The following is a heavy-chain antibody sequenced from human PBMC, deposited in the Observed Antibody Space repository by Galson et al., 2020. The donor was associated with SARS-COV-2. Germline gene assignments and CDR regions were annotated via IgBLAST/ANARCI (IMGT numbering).Heavy chain of an antibody. D-gene: IGHD2-2*01. CDR1: GGTISRSSYY. CDR3: ARGALSCSSTSCLHFDY. V-gene: IGHV4-39*01. Sequence: ETSETLSLTCTVSGGTISRSSYYWGWLRQPPGKGLEWIGGSTYYNPSLKPRVTISVDTSKNQFSLKLSSVTAADTAVYYCARGALSCSSTSCLHFDYWGQGTLVIVSS. J-gene: IGHJ4*02. CDR2: GST.